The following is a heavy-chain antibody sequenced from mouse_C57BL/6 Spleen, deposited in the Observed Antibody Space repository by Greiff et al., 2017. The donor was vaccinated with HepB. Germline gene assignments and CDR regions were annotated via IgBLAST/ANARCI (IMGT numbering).Heavy chain of an antibody. D-gene: IGHD2-1*01. J-gene: IGHJ2*01. Sequence: VQLQQSGPELVKPGASVKISCKASGYAFSSSWMNWVKQRPGKGLEWIGRIYPGDGDTNYNGKFKGKATLTADKSSSTAYMQLSSLTSEDSAVYFCARALLLWPYYFDYWGQGTTLTVSS. CDR1: GYAFSSSW. CDR2: IYPGDGDT. V-gene: IGHV1-82*01. CDR3: ARALLLWPYYFDY.